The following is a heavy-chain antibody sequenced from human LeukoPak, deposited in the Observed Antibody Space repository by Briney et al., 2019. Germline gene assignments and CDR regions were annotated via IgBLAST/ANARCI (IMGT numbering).Heavy chain of an antibody. D-gene: IGHD4-23*01. CDR3: ARATNDFGDKPDWFDP. CDR2: IYYTGNT. J-gene: IGHJ5*02. CDR1: GGSISNYY. V-gene: IGHV4-59*01. Sequence: SETLSLTCTVSGGSISNYYWNWIRQPPGKGLEWIGYIYYTGNTNYNPSLKSRVTISVDTSKNQFSLKLSSVTAADTAVYYCARATNDFGDKPDWFDPWGQGTLVTVSS.